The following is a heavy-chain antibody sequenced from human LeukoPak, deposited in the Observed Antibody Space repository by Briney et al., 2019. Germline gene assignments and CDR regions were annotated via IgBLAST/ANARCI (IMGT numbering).Heavy chain of an antibody. CDR3: TRDGGPASAGYLQYYYGMDV. CDR2: ISGSGSDT. Sequence: PGGSLRLSCEPSGFSFSNYPMSWVRQAPGKGLEWVSGISGSGSDTYHADSVKGRFSIFRDNSQNMLFLQLNNLRVEDTAVYYCTRDGGPASAGYLQYYYGMDVWGQGTTVTVS. J-gene: IGHJ6*02. V-gene: IGHV3-23*01. CDR1: GFSFSNYP. D-gene: IGHD5-12*01.